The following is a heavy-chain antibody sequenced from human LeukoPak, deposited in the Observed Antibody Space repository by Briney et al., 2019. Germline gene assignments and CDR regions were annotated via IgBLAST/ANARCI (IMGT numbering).Heavy chain of an antibody. CDR2: IKSKTDGGTT. CDR1: GLTFSNAW. V-gene: IGHV3-15*01. Sequence: GGSLRLSCAASGLTFSNAWMSWVRQAPGKGLEWVGRIKSKTDGGTTDYGAPVKGSFIISRDDSKNTLYLQMNGLKIEDTAVYYCITDPGEWEPIWGQGTMVTVSS. CDR3: ITDPGEWEPI. D-gene: IGHD1-26*01. J-gene: IGHJ3*02.